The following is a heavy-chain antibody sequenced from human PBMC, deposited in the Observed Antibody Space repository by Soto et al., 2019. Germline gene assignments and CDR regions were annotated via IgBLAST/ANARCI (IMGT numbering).Heavy chain of an antibody. CDR2: IYHSGST. CDR1: GGSISSYY. CDR3: ARLKAYYDSSGFDY. V-gene: IGHV4-59*12. Sequence: PSETLSLTCTVSGGSISSYYWSWIRQPPGKGLEWIGYIYHSGSTYYNPSLKSRVTISVDRSKNQFSLKLSSVTAADTAVYYCARLKAYYDSSGFDYWGQGTLVTVSS. D-gene: IGHD3-22*01. J-gene: IGHJ4*02.